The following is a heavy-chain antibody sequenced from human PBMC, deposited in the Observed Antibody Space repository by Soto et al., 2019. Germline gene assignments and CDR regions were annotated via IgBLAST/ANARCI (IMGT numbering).Heavy chain of an antibody. Sequence: PSETLSLTCTVSGGSISSGGYYWTWIRQHPGKGLEWIGYNYYSGITYYKQSLKSRVTISLETSKNQFSLKLSSVTAADTAVYYCARGSSIAGLYYGMDVWGQGTTVTVSS. V-gene: IGHV4-31*03. CDR2: NYYSGIT. D-gene: IGHD6-6*01. J-gene: IGHJ6*02. CDR3: ARGSSIAGLYYGMDV. CDR1: GGSISSGGYY.